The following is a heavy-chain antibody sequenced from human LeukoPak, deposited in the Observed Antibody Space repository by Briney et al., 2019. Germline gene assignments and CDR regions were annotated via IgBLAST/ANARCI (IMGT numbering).Heavy chain of an antibody. Sequence: TGGSLRLSCAASGFTFSSYSMNWVRQAPGKGLEWVSSISSSSSYIYYADSVKGRFTISRDNAKISLYLQMNSLRAEDTAVYYCAKGGVGGYDEVLTGYYSYYFDYWGQGTLVTVSS. CDR2: ISSSSSYI. CDR1: GFTFSSYS. V-gene: IGHV3-21*04. J-gene: IGHJ4*02. D-gene: IGHD3-9*01. CDR3: AKGGVGGYDEVLTGYYSYYFDY.